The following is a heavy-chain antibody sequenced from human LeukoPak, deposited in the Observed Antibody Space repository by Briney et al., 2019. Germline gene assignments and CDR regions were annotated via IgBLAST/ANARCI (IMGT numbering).Heavy chain of an antibody. CDR2: INQGENEK. CDR3: ARERDGRYFDY. CDR1: GFTFSNYW. J-gene: IGHJ4*02. V-gene: IGHV3-7*03. Sequence: GGSLRLSCAASGFTFSNYWMTWVRQAPGKGLEWVANINQGENEKYYVDSVRGRFTISRDNTNSSVNLQMNSLRAEDTAVYYCARERDGRYFDYWGQGILVTVSS.